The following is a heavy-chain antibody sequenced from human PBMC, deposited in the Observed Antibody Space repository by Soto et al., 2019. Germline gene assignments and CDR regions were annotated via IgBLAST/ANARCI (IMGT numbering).Heavy chain of an antibody. J-gene: IGHJ6*02. V-gene: IGHV3-23*01. CDR2: ISARGGST. D-gene: IGHD2-2*01. CDR3: ARDPPNDKPQLDYGMDV. CDR1: GFTFSSYT. Sequence: GGSLRLSCAASGFTFSSYTLNWVRQAPGKGLEWVSLISARGGSTYYADSVKGRFTISRDNSKNTLYLQMNSLRAEDTGVYYCARDPPNDKPQLDYGMDVWGQGTAVPVSS.